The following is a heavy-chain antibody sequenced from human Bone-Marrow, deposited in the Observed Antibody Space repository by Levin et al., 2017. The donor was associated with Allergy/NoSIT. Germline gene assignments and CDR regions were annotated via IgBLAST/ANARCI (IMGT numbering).Heavy chain of an antibody. Sequence: PGESLKISCAASGFTFSAYVMHWVRQAPGKGLEWVAAISFDGSNKYYADSLKGRFTISRDNSKNTLFLQMNNLRAEDTAVYYCAREIGSLFDYWGQGTLVTVSS. CDR1: GFTFSAYV. D-gene: IGHD3-10*01. J-gene: IGHJ4*02. CDR3: AREIGSLFDY. V-gene: IGHV3-30*03. CDR2: ISFDGSNK.